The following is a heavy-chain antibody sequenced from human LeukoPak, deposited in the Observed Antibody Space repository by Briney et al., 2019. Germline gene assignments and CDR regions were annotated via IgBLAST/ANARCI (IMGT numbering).Heavy chain of an antibody. D-gene: IGHD3-3*01. CDR3: ARFVDFWSGSYFDY. V-gene: IGHV1-69*04. CDR2: IIPILGIA. J-gene: IGHJ4*02. Sequence: SVKVSCKASGGTFTSYAISWVRQAPGQGLEWLGRIIPILGIANYAQKFQGRVTITADKSTSTAYMELSSLRSEDTAVYYCARFVDFWSGSYFDYWGQGTLVTVSS. CDR1: GGTFTSYA.